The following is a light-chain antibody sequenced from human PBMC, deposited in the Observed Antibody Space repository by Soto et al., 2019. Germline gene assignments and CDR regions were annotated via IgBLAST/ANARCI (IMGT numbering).Light chain of an antibody. J-gene: IGKJ4*01. CDR3: QQFGGSFS. V-gene: IGKV3D-15*01. Sequence: EIVMTQSPAALSICPLEITSLSFRASQSVSRNLAWYQQKPGQAPRLLIYGTSNRDAGVPTRFRGAGSGTDFTLTISRLETEDFAAYYCQQFGGSFSFGGGTKVDIK. CDR1: QSVSRN. CDR2: GTS.